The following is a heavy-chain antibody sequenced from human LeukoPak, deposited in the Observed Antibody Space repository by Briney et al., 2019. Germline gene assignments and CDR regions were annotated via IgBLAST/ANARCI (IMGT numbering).Heavy chain of an antibody. CDR3: ANSIAATLVIM. Sequence: GGSLRLSCAASGFTFSSYAMSWVRQAPGKGLEWVSAISGSGGSTYYADSVKGRFTISRDNSKNTLYLQMNSLRAEDTAVYYCANSIAATLVIMWGQGTLVTVSS. V-gene: IGHV3-23*01. D-gene: IGHD6-25*01. CDR1: GFTFSSYA. J-gene: IGHJ4*02. CDR2: ISGSGGST.